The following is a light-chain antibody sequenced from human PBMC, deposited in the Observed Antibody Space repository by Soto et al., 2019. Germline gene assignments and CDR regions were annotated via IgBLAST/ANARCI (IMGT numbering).Light chain of an antibody. J-gene: IGKJ1*01. V-gene: IGKV3-20*01. CDR2: GQX. CDR1: PSVSVNY. CDR3: HQYGRSPRGT. Sequence: VMTQSPGTLTSSPWGRATLSXRVSPSVSVNYLAWYQREPXXPPRLXXXGQXSRATGIPERFIGSGSGKDFTLTLIRLEPEDFAMYYCHQYGRSPRGTFGQGTKVDIK.